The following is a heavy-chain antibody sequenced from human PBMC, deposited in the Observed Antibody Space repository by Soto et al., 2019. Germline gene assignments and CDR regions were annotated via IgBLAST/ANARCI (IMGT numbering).Heavy chain of an antibody. V-gene: IGHV1-2*02. CDR2: INAHSGGT. J-gene: IGHJ5*02. CDR3: AKQFPRKLAYSLEP. Sequence: ASVKVSCKASGFSFTGYYIHWLRQAPGQGLEWMGWINAHSGGTEYAQKFQGRVTLTRDTSIATAYLTLTSLTSDDTALYYCAKQFPRKLAYSLEPWGQGTQVTVS. D-gene: IGHD3-16*01. CDR1: GFSFTGYY.